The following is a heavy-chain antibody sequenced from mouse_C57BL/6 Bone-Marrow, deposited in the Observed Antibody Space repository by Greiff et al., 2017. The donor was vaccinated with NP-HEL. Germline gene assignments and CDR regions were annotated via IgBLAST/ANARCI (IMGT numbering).Heavy chain of an antibody. V-gene: IGHV1-39*01. J-gene: IGHJ4*01. CDR3: ARVYYYGSSYLYAMDY. Sequence: VQLKQPGPELVKPGASVKISCKASGYSFTDYNMNWVKQRNGKSLEWIGVINPNYGTTSYNQKFKGKATLTVDQSSTTAYMQLNILTSEDSAVYYWARVYYYGSSYLYAMDYWGQGTSVTVSS. CDR2: INPNYGTT. CDR1: GYSFTDYN. D-gene: IGHD1-1*01.